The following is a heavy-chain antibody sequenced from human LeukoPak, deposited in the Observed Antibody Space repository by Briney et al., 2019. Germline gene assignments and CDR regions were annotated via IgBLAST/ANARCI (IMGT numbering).Heavy chain of an antibody. Sequence: SVQVSCKASGYTFTSYGISWVRQAPGQGLEWMGWISAYNGNTNHAHKLQGRVTMTTDTSTSTAYMELRSLRSDDTAVYYCARAPLSIVVVPAANAFDIWGQGTMVTVSS. J-gene: IGHJ3*02. D-gene: IGHD2-2*01. V-gene: IGHV1-18*04. CDR1: GYTFTSYG. CDR2: ISAYNGNT. CDR3: ARAPLSIVVVPAANAFDI.